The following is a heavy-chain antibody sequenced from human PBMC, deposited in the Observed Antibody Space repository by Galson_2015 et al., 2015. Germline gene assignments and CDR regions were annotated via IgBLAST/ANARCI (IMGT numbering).Heavy chain of an antibody. D-gene: IGHD3-3*01. V-gene: IGHV1-8*02. CDR2: MNPNSGNT. J-gene: IGHJ6*03. CDR3: ARAPYYDFWSGFNPYYYYYMDV. CDR1: GYTFTSYN. Sequence: SVKVSCKASGYTFTSYNMHWVRQAPGQGLEWMGWMNPNSGNTGYAQKFQGRVTMTRNTSISTAYMELSSLRSEDTAVYYCARAPYYDFWSGFNPYYYYYMDVWGKGTTVTVSS.